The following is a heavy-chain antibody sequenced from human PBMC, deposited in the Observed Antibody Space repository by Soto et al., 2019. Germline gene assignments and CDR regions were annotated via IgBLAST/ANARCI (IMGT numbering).Heavy chain of an antibody. Sequence: PGESLKISCQGSGYSFTSYWIHWVRQMPGKGLEWMGRIDPSDSYTNYSPSFQGHVTISADKSISTAYLQWNSLKASDTAMYYCARPRSSSRNYYGMDVWGQGTTVTVSS. J-gene: IGHJ6*02. CDR3: ARPRSSSRNYYGMDV. CDR2: IDPSDSYT. V-gene: IGHV5-10-1*01. CDR1: GYSFTSYW. D-gene: IGHD6-13*01.